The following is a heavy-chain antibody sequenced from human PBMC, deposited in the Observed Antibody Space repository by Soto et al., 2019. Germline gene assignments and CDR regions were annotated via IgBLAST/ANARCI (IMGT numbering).Heavy chain of an antibody. D-gene: IGHD2-21*02. CDR1: GFTFSSYG. J-gene: IGHJ3*02. Sequence: GGSLRLSCAASGFTFSSYGMHWVRQATGKGLEWVAVIWYDGSNKYYEVSVEGRVTISRDNFKNTLYLQMNSLRAEDTAVYYCARDRRPLLPADAFDIWVQGTMVTVSS. V-gene: IGHV3-33*01. CDR2: IWYDGSNK. CDR3: ARDRRPLLPADAFDI.